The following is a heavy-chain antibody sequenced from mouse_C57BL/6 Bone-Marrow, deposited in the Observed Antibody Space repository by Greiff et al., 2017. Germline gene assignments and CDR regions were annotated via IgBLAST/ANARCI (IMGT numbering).Heavy chain of an antibody. V-gene: IGHV1-59*01. CDR3: ASLWY. CDR2: IDPSDSYT. J-gene: IGHJ2*01. CDR1: GYTFTSYW. D-gene: IGHD6-2*01. Sequence: PGTSVKLSCKASGYTFTSYWMHWVKQRPGQGLEWIGVIDPSDSYTNYNQKFKGKATLTVDTSSSTAYMQLSSLTSEDSAVYYCASLWYWGLGTTLTVSS.